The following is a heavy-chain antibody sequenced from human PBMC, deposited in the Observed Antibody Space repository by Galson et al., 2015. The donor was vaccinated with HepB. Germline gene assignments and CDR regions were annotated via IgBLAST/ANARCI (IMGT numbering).Heavy chain of an antibody. CDR2: IYYSGST. V-gene: IGHV4-59*08. J-gene: IGHJ6*03. Sequence: ETLSLTCTVSGGSISSYYWSWIRQPPGKGLEWIGYIYYSGSTNYNPSLKSRITISVDTSKNNFSLKLSSVTAADTAVYYCARRSSSPHKLYHYYMDVWGKGTTVTVSS. D-gene: IGHD6-6*01. CDR1: GGSISSYY. CDR3: ARRSSSPHKLYHYYMDV.